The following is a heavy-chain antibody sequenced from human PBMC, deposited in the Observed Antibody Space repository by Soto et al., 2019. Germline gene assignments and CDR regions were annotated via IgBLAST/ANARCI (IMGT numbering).Heavy chain of an antibody. CDR2: ISRDGRST. Sequence: GESLRLSCSASGFTFSMHSMHWVRQTPGKALEYVSAISRDGRSTFYADYVKGRFTISRDNSKNTLYLRMNSLRSDDTAVYYCVKEANPFINTLVVLIFDYWGQGT. J-gene: IGHJ4*02. CDR1: GFTFSMHS. CDR3: VKEANPFINTLVVLIFDY. D-gene: IGHD3-22*01. V-gene: IGHV3-64D*08.